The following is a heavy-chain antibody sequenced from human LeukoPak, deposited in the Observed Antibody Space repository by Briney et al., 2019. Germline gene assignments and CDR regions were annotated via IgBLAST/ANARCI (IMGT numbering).Heavy chain of an antibody. V-gene: IGHV1-18*01. Sequence: ASVKVSCKASGYTFTSYGISWVRQAPGQGLEWMGWISAYNGNTNYAQKLQGRVTLTTDTSTSTAYMELRSLRSDDTAVYYCARVRDNTVTTDYFDYWGQGTLVTVSS. CDR2: ISAYNGNT. D-gene: IGHD4-17*01. J-gene: IGHJ4*02. CDR3: ARVRDNTVTTDYFDY. CDR1: GYTFTSYG.